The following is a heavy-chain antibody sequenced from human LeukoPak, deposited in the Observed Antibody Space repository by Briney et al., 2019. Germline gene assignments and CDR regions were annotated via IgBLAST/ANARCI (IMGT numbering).Heavy chain of an antibody. Sequence: GGSLRLSCAASGFTFSSYVMHWVRQAPGKGLEWVAVISYDGSNKYYADSVRGRFTISRDTSKNTLYLQMNNLRAEDTAVYYCAREYALYDIYYYYGMDVWGQGTTVTVSS. D-gene: IGHD2-8*01. CDR1: GFTFSSYV. CDR2: ISYDGSNK. J-gene: IGHJ6*02. CDR3: AREYALYDIYYYYGMDV. V-gene: IGHV3-30-3*01.